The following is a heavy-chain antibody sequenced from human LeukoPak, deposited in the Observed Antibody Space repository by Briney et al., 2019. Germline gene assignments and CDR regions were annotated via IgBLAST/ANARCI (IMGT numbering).Heavy chain of an antibody. CDR2: ISYDGSNK. CDR1: GFTFSSYG. CDR3: AKAYPRFALGGMDV. D-gene: IGHD3-10*01. V-gene: IGHV3-30*18. J-gene: IGHJ6*02. Sequence: PGRSLRLSCAASGFTFSSYGMHWVRQAPGKGLEWVAVISYDGSNKYYADSVKGRFTIPRDNSKNTLYLQMNSLRAEDTAVYYCAKAYPRFALGGMDVWGQGTTVTVSS.